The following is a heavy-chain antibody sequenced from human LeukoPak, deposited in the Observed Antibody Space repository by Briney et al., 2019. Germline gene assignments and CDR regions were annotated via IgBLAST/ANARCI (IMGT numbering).Heavy chain of an antibody. V-gene: IGHV5-51*01. D-gene: IGHD3-3*02. Sequence: GASLQISCKGSGYIFTSYWIGWVRPLPGKGLEWMGIIYPGDSDTRYSPSFQGQVTISADKSISTAYLQWSSLKASDTAMYYCARTISHYYYGMDVWGKGTTVTVSS. J-gene: IGHJ6*04. CDR3: ARTISHYYYGMDV. CDR1: GYIFTSYW. CDR2: IYPGDSDT.